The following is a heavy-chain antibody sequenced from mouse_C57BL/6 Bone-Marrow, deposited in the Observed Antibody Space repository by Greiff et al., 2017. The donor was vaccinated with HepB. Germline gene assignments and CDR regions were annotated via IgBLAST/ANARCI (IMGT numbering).Heavy chain of an antibody. D-gene: IGHD2-4*01. V-gene: IGHV6-6*01. J-gene: IGHJ1*03. CDR3: TRGPMYDYDDGLDG. CDR1: GFTFSDDW. CDR2: IRNKANNLAT. Sequence: DVKLVESGGGLVQPGGSMKLSCAASGFTFSDDWMDWVRQSPEKGLEWVAEIRNKANNLATYYAESVKGRFTISRADSKSSVYLQMNSLRAEDTGIDYCTRGPMYDYDDGLDGWGTGTTVTVAS.